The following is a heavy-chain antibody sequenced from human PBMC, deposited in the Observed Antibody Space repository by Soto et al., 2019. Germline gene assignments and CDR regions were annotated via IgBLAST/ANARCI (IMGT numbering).Heavy chain of an antibody. D-gene: IGHD3-10*01. J-gene: IGHJ4*02. V-gene: IGHV3-21*01. Sequence: PGGSLRLSCAASGFTFSSYSMNWVRQAPGKGLEWVSSISSSSSYIYYADSVKGRFTISRDNAKNSLYLQMNSLRAEDTAVYYCARDFITMVRGPFDYWGQGTLVTVSS. CDR3: ARDFITMVRGPFDY. CDR1: GFTFSSYS. CDR2: ISSSSSYI.